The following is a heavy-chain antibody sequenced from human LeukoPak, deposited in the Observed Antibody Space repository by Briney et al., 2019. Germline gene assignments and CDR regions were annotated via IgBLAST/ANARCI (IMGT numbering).Heavy chain of an antibody. CDR3: AGYGSVSYYKPSIYYYYGMDV. Sequence: SETLSLTCAVYGGSFSGYYWSWIRQPPGKGLEWIGEINHSGSTNYNPSLKSRVTISVDTSKNQFSLKLSSVTAADTAVYYCAGYGSVSYYKPSIYYYYGMDVWGQGTTVTVSS. CDR1: GGSFSGYY. CDR2: INHSGST. J-gene: IGHJ6*02. V-gene: IGHV4-34*01. D-gene: IGHD3-10*01.